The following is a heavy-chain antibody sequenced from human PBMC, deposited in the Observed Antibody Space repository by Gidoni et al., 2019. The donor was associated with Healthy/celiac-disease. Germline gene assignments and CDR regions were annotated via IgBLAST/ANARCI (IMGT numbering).Heavy chain of an antibody. CDR3: ARGRYYGAFDI. V-gene: IGHV4-34*01. J-gene: IGHJ3*02. Sequence: QVQLQQWGAGLLKPSETLSLTCAVYGGSFSGYDWSGIRQPPGKGLEWIGEINHSGSTNYHPSLKSRVTISVDTSKNQFSLKLSSVTAADTAVYYCARGRYYGAFDIWGQGTMVTVSS. D-gene: IGHD3-10*01. CDR1: GGSFSGYD. CDR2: INHSGST.